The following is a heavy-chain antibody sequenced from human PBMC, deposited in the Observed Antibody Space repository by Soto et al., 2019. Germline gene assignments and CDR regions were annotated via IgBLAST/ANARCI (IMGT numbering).Heavy chain of an antibody. CDR3: ARVGPRYCSGGSCYRTLKFDY. CDR2: INHSGST. V-gene: IGHV4-34*01. CDR1: GGSFSGYY. J-gene: IGHJ4*02. Sequence: QVQLQQWGAGLLKPSETLSLTCAVYGGSFSGYYWSWIRQPPGKGLEWIGEINHSGSTNYNPSLKSGVTISVDTSKIQFSLKLSSVTAADTAVYYCARVGPRYCSGGSCYRTLKFDYWGQGTLVTVSS. D-gene: IGHD2-15*01.